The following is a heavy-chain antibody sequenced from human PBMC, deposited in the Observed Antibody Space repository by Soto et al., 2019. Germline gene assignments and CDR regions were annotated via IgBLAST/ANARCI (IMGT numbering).Heavy chain of an antibody. V-gene: IGHV1-18*04. CDR1: GYTFTSYG. CDR3: ARDQVAAAGTSGFWFDP. CDR2: ISAYNGNT. D-gene: IGHD6-13*01. Sequence: ASVKVSCKASGYTFTSYGISWVRQAPGQGPEWMGWISAYNGNTNYAQKLQGRVTMTTDTSTSTAYMELRSLRSDDTAVYYCARDQVAAAGTSGFWFDPWGQGTLVTVSS. J-gene: IGHJ5*02.